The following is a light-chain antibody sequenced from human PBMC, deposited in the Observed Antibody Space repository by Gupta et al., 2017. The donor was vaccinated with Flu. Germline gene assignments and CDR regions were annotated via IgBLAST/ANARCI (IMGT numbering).Light chain of an antibody. Sequence: EIVLTQSPATLSLSPGERATLSCRASESVNSYLAWYQQKPGQAPRLLISDASNRATGIPARFSGSGSGTDFTRTISSLEPEDSAGYYCQQRYLFGGGTKVEIK. CDR1: ESVNSY. J-gene: IGKJ4*01. CDR2: DAS. CDR3: QQRYL. V-gene: IGKV3-11*01.